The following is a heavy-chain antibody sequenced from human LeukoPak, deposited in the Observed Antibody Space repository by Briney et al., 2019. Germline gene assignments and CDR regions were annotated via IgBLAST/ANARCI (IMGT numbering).Heavy chain of an antibody. Sequence: GASVKVSCKASGGTFSSYAISWVRQAPGQGLEWMGGIIPIFGTANYAQKFQGRVTITADESTSTAYMELSSLRSEDTAVYYCAREYSSDWYPSWFDPWGQGTLVTVSS. J-gene: IGHJ5*02. CDR2: IIPIFGTA. V-gene: IGHV1-69*13. CDR1: GGTFSSYA. D-gene: IGHD6-19*01. CDR3: AREYSSDWYPSWFDP.